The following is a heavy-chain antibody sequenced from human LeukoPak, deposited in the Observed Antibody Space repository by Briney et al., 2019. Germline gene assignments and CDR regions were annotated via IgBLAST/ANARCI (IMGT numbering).Heavy chain of an antibody. CDR1: GGSISSYY. CDR2: IYTSGST. CDR3: ARGTGDPYYYYMDV. Sequence: SETLSLTCTVSGGSISSYYWSWIRQPAGKGLEWIGRIYTSGSTNYNPSLKSRVTISVDTSKNQFSLKLSSVTAADTAVYYCARGTGDPYYYYMDVWGKGTTVTVSS. V-gene: IGHV4-4*07. J-gene: IGHJ6*03. D-gene: IGHD1-1*01.